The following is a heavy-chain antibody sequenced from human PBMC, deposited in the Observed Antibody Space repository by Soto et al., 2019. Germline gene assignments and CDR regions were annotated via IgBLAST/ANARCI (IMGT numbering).Heavy chain of an antibody. Sequence: GASVKVSCKASGYTFTSYGISWVRQAPGQGLEWMGWISAYNGNTNYAQKFQGRVTITADESTSTAYMELSSLRSEDTAVYYCARAGAAPYYYYGLDIWGQGTTVTVSS. V-gene: IGHV1-18*01. J-gene: IGHJ6*02. CDR3: ARAGAAPYYYYGLDI. CDR1: GYTFTSYG. CDR2: ISAYNGNT. D-gene: IGHD3-10*01.